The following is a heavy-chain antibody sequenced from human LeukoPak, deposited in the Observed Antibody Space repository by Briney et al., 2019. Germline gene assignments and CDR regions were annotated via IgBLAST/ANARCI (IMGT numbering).Heavy chain of an antibody. V-gene: IGHV3-48*03. CDR3: VTRAAFDF. J-gene: IGHJ3*01. CDR2: IDSSGGTI. CDR1: GFTFSPYE. D-gene: IGHD5-24*01. Sequence: GGSLRLSCAVSGFTFSPYEMNWVRQAPGKGLEWVSYIDSSGGTIWYADSVKGRFTISRDNAKSLLYLQMNSLRAEDTAVYYCVTRAAFDFWGRGTTVTVSS.